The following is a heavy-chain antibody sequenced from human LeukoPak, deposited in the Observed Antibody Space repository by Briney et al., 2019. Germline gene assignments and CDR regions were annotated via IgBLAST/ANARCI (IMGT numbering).Heavy chain of an antibody. V-gene: IGHV3-66*01. J-gene: IGHJ4*02. CDR2: IYSGGST. CDR1: GFTVSSNY. CDR3: ARDDYGDSYFDY. Sequence: GGSLRLSCAASGFTVSSNYMSWVRQAPGKGLEWVSVIYSGGSTYYADSVKGRFTISRGNSKNTLYLQMNSPRAEDTAVYYCARDDYGDSYFDYWGQGTLVTVSS. D-gene: IGHD4-17*01.